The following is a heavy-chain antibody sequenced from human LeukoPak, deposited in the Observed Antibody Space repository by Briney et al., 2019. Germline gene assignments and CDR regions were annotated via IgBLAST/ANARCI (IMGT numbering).Heavy chain of an antibody. CDR1: GGSISSSHW. V-gene: IGHV4-4*02. Sequence: SETLSLTCGVSGGSISSSHWWSWVRQPPGKGLEWIGEIHHSGSTNFDPSLKSRVTVSVDKSKSQFSLKLTSVTAADTAVYYCAAKTTVATYYFDSWGQGILVTVSS. J-gene: IGHJ4*02. CDR2: IHHSGST. CDR3: AAKTTVATYYFDS. D-gene: IGHD4-11*01.